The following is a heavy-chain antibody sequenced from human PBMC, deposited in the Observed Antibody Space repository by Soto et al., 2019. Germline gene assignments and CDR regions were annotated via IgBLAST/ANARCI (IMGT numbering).Heavy chain of an antibody. CDR2: INHSGST. D-gene: IGHD3-22*01. CDR3: ARGKYCYDSSGYYNWFDP. J-gene: IGHJ5*02. V-gene: IGHV4-34*01. Sequence: SETLSLTCAVYGGSFSCYYWSWIRQPPGKGLEWIGEINHSGSTNYNPSLKCRVTISVDTSKNQFSLKLSSVTAADTAVYYCARGKYCYDSSGYYNWFDPWGQGTQVTVSS. CDR1: GGSFSCYY.